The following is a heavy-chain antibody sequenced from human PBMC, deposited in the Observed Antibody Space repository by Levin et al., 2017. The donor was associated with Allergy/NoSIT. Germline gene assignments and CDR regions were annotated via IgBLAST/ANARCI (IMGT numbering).Heavy chain of an antibody. Sequence: PGGSLRLSCAASGFTSSSYEMNWVRQAPGKGLEWVSYISSSGSTIYYADSVKGRFTISRDNAKNSLYLQMNSLRAEDTAVYYCARPDTAMGMFDYWGQGTLVTVSA. CDR2: ISSSGSTI. J-gene: IGHJ4*02. CDR3: ARPDTAMGMFDY. D-gene: IGHD5-18*01. CDR1: GFTSSSYE. V-gene: IGHV3-48*03.